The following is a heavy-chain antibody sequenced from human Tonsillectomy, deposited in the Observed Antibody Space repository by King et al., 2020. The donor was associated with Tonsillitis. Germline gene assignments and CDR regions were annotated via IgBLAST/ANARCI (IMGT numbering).Heavy chain of an antibody. CDR2: IYPGDSDT. Sequence: VQLVQSGAEVKKPGESLKISCKGSGYTFTSYWIAWVRQMPGKGLEWMGIIYPGDSDTRYSPSFQGQVTISADKSISTAYLQWSSLKASDTAMYYCARLPHEEYSYGLGWFDPWGQGTLVTVSS. CDR3: ARLPHEEYSYGLGWFDP. J-gene: IGHJ5*02. V-gene: IGHV5-51*03. D-gene: IGHD5-18*01. CDR1: GYTFTSYW.